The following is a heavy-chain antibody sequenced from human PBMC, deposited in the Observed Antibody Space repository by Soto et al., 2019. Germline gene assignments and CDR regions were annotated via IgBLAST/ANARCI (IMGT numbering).Heavy chain of an antibody. Sequence: GGSLRLSCTPSGFTFRNYGLHWVRQAPGKGLEWVALISYDGDNKYYTDSARGRFTVSRDNFKNTLFLQMDSLRSEDTAVYYCARGGRIVDTGIGYYYYHAMDVWG. CDR3: ARGGRIVDTGIGYYYYHAMDV. D-gene: IGHD5-18*01. CDR1: GFTFRNYG. CDR2: ISYDGDNK. J-gene: IGHJ6*02. V-gene: IGHV3-30*03.